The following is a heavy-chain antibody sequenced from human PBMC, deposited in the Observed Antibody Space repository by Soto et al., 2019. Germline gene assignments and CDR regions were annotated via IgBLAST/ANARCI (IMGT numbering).Heavy chain of an antibody. J-gene: IGHJ4*02. D-gene: IGHD3-10*01. CDR3: TTPGWGGDYYFDY. CDR2: IKSKTDGGTT. V-gene: IGHV3-15*01. CDR1: GFTFSNAW. Sequence: GGSLRLSCAASGFTFSNAWMSWVRQAPGKGLEWVGRIKSKTDGGTTDYAAPVKGRFTISRDDSKNTLYLQMNSLKTEDTAVYYCTTPGWGGDYYFDYWGQGTLVTVSS.